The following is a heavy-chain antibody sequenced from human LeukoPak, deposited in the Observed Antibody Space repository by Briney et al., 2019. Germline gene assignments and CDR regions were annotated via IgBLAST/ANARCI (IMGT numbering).Heavy chain of an antibody. Sequence: ASVKVSCKASGYTFTSNAMHWVRQAPGQRLEWMGWINAGNGNTKYSQKFQGRVTITRDTSASTAYMELSSLRSEDTAVYYCARESGYSGYDSWYFDLWGRGTLVTVSS. V-gene: IGHV1-3*01. D-gene: IGHD5-12*01. CDR3: ARESGYSGYDSWYFDL. CDR2: INAGNGNT. CDR1: GYTFTSNA. J-gene: IGHJ2*01.